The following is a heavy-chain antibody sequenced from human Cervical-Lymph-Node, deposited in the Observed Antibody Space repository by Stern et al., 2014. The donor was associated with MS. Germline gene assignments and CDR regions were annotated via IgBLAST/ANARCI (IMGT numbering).Heavy chain of an antibody. CDR1: GFTFSTYA. V-gene: IGHV3-30*18. CDR2: ISHDGKHK. CDR3: AKDATMSTPSGYFDY. J-gene: IGHJ4*02. D-gene: IGHD5/OR15-5a*01. Sequence: QVQLVQSGGGVVQPGRSLRLSCAASGFTFSTYAMHWVRQAPGKGLEWVAVISHDGKHKYYADSVKGRVTVSRDNSKNTLYLQMISLRSEDTAVFYCAKDATMSTPSGYFDYWGQGTLVTVSS.